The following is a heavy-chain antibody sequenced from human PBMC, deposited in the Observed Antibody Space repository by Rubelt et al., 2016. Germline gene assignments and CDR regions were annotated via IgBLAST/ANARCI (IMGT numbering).Heavy chain of an antibody. CDR2: ISNHGATS. CDR3: ARAGDGN. D-gene: IGHD4-17*01. CDR1: GFSFSNYW. V-gene: IGHV3-74*03. J-gene: IGHJ4*02. Sequence: EVQLVESGGGLVQPGGSLRLSCAASGFSFSNYWMHWVRQGPGKGLVWVSRISNHGATSSYADSVKGRFTISRDNSKNTLYLQMNSLRAEDTAVYYWARAGDGNWGERTLVSVAS.